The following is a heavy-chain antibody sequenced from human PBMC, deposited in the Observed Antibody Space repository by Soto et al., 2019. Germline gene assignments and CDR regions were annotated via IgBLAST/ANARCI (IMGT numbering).Heavy chain of an antibody. Sequence: SGGSLRLSCAASGFTFSSYSMNWVRQAPGKGLEWVSSISSSTTYIYYADSVKGRFTISRDNAKNSLYLQMNSLRAEDTAVYYCARDPRPVAGPYYFYYGMDVWGQGTTVTVSS. J-gene: IGHJ6*02. V-gene: IGHV3-21*01. D-gene: IGHD6-19*01. CDR3: ARDPRPVAGPYYFYYGMDV. CDR1: GFTFSSYS. CDR2: ISSSTTYI.